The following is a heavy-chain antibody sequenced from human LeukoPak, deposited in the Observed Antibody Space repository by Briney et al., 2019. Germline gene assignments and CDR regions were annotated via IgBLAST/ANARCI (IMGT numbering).Heavy chain of an antibody. CDR3: ARQVRKVYYMDV. J-gene: IGHJ6*03. V-gene: IGHV4-39*01. Sequence: SETLSLTCTVSGGSISSGSYYWGWIRQPPGKGLEWIGSIYYSGSTYYNPSLKSRVTISVDTSKNQFSLKLSSVTAADTAVYYCARQVRKVYYMDVWGKGTTVTISS. CDR1: GGSISSGSYY. CDR2: IYYSGST.